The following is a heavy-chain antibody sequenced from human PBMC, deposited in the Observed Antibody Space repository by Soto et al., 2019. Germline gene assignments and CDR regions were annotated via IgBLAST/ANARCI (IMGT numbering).Heavy chain of an antibody. V-gene: IGHV3-7*01. CDR2: IKQDGSEK. D-gene: IGHD2-15*01. CDR3: ARGRMTLGPETEYFDY. J-gene: IGHJ4*02. CDR1: GFTFSSYW. Sequence: EVQLVESGGGLVQPGGSLRLSCAASGFTFSSYWMSWVRQAPGKGLEWVANIKQDGSEKYYVDSVKGRFTISRDNAKNSLYLQMNSLRAEDTAVYYCARGRMTLGPETEYFDYWGQGTLVTVSS.